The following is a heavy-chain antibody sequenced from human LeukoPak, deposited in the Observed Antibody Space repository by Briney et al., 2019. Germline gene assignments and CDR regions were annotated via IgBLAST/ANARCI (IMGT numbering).Heavy chain of an antibody. V-gene: IGHV3-48*03. D-gene: IGHD3-10*01. J-gene: IGHJ4*02. CDR2: ISSSVTTI. CDR3: ARGKNYGYDY. CDR1: GFIFSTYE. Sequence: GGSLRLSCAASGFIFSTYEMNWLRQAPGKGLEWVSYISSSVTTIYYADSVKGRFTISRDNAKNSLYLQMNSLSAEDTAVYYCARGKNYGYDYWGQGVLVTVSS.